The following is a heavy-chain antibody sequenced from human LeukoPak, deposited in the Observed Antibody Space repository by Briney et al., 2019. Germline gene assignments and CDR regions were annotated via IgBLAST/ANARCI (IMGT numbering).Heavy chain of an antibody. CDR3: ATHYYDSSGYRGAFDY. CDR2: ISYDGSNK. Sequence: GGSLRLSCAASGFTFSSYAMHWVRQAPGKGLEWVAVISYDGSNKYYADSVKGRFTISRDNSKNTLYLQMNSLRAEDTAVYCCATHYYDSSGYRGAFDYWGQGTLVTVSS. CDR1: GFTFSSYA. D-gene: IGHD3-22*01. V-gene: IGHV3-30-3*01. J-gene: IGHJ4*02.